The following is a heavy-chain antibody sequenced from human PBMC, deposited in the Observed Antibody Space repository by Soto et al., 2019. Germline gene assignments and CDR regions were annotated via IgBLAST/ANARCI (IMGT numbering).Heavy chain of an antibody. CDR1: GYTFTGYY. CDR3: ARSSGSGWYYYYYGMDV. D-gene: IGHD6-19*01. V-gene: IGHV1-2*02. CDR2: INPNSGGT. Sequence: ASVKVSCKASGYTFTGYYMHWVRQAPGQGLEWMGWINPNSGGTNYAQKFQGRVTMTRDTSISTAYMELSGLRSEDTAVYYCARSSGSGWYYYYYGMDVWGQGTTVTVSS. J-gene: IGHJ6*02.